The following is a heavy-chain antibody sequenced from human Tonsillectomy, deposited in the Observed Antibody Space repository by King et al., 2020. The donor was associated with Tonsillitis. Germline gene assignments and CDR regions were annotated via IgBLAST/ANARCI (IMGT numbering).Heavy chain of an antibody. Sequence: VQLVESGGGVVQPGGSLRLSCAASGFTFDDYAVHWVRQAPGKGLEWVSLISGDGDSTYYADSVKGRFNISRDNSNNSLYLQMKSLRTEDTALYYCAKGRGYCTTTTCLNWFDPWGQGTLVTVSS. CDR3: AKGRGYCTTTTCLNWFDP. D-gene: IGHD2-2*01. CDR1: GFTFDDYA. J-gene: IGHJ5*02. CDR2: ISGDGDST. V-gene: IGHV3-43*02.